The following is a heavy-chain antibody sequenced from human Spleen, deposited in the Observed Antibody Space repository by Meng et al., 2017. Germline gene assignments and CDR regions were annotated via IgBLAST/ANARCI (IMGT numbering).Heavy chain of an antibody. D-gene: IGHD3-10*01. CDR2: ISTYTGDT. Sequence: ASVKVSCKPSGYNFPDYYIDWVRQAPGQGLEWMGWISTYTGDTKYAQKVQGRVTMTRDKSTSTAYMELRSLRFDDTAGYYCAKGVQYGSGSYLASHWFDPWGQGTQVTVSS. CDR3: AKGVQYGSGSYLASHWFDP. CDR1: GYNFPDYY. J-gene: IGHJ5*02. V-gene: IGHV1-18*04.